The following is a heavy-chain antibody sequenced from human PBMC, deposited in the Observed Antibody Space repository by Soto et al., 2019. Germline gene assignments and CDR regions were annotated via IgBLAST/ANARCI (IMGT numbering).Heavy chain of an antibody. CDR3: AKGQNYYYDSSGYYFHY. CDR1: GFTFSSYG. J-gene: IGHJ4*02. D-gene: IGHD3-22*01. V-gene: IGHV3-30*18. Sequence: GGSLRLSCAASGFTFSSYGMHWVRQAPGKGLEWVAVISYDGSNKYYADSVKGRFTISRDNSKNTLYLQMNSLRAEDTAVYYWAKGQNYYYDSSGYYFHYWGQGTLVTVSS. CDR2: ISYDGSNK.